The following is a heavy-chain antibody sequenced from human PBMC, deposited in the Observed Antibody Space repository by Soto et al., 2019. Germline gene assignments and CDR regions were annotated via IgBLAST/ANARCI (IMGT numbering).Heavy chain of an antibody. CDR3: AREDYSRYDSIQMDY. J-gene: IGHJ4*02. CDR1: GGSISSGGYY. D-gene: IGHD3-22*01. Sequence: SETLSLTCTVSGGSISSGGYYWSWIRQHTGKGLEWIGYIHSSGSTYYNPSLKSRVTISVDTFKNQFSLKVSSVTAADTAVYYCAREDYSRYDSIQMDYWGQGTLVTVSS. CDR2: IHSSGST. V-gene: IGHV4-31*03.